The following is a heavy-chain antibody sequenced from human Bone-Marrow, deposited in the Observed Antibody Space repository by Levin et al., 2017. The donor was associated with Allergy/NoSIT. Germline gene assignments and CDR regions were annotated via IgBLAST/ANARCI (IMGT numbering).Heavy chain of an antibody. J-gene: IGHJ2*01. CDR2: IYPADSDT. CDR1: GYNFTTYW. D-gene: IGHD3-16*01. Sequence: GGSLRLSCEASGYNFTTYWIAWVRQMPGKGLEWMGIIYPADSDTRYSPAFKGQVAISADKSISTAYLQWNSLEASDSAIYYCARPKAGGADWHFDLWGRGTLVTVSS. V-gene: IGHV5-51*01. CDR3: ARPKAGGADWHFDL.